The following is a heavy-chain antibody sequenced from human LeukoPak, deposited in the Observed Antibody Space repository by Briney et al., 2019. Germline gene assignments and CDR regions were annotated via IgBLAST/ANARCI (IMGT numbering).Heavy chain of an antibody. V-gene: IGHV3-30*04. CDR3: ARGPLIAAAGTW. J-gene: IGHJ4*02. D-gene: IGHD6-13*01. CDR2: VSSDGRNQ. CDR1: GFFFSSYA. Sequence: GGSLRLSCAASGFFFSSYAMHWVRQAPGKGLEWVAVVSSDGRNQYYTDSVKGRFTISRDNAKNSLFLQMNSLRAEDTAVYYCARGPLIAAAGTWWGQGTLVTVSS.